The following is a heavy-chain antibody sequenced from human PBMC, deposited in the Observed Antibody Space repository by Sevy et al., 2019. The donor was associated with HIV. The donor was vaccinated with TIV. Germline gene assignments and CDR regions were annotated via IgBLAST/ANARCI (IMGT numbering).Heavy chain of an antibody. CDR3: ATGYYGSGTTTYHYYGMDV. CDR1: GFSFGSYS. V-gene: IGHV3-48*01. D-gene: IGHD3-10*01. Sequence: GGSLRLSCAASGFSFGSYSMNWVRQAPGQGLEWVSYISTRSNTIYYAASVKGRVTISKDNAKNSLYLQMNSLSAEDTAVYYCATGYYGSGTTTYHYYGMDVWGQGTTVTVSS. J-gene: IGHJ6*02. CDR2: ISTRSNTI.